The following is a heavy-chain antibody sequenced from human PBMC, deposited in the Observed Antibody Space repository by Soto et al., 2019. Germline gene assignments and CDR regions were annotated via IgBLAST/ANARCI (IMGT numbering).Heavy chain of an antibody. CDR1: GYTFTSYG. D-gene: IGHD6-13*01. Sequence: GASVKVSCKASGYTFTSYGISWVRQAPGQGLEWMGWISGYNGNTKYAQKFQGAVTMTTDTSTSTAYMERRSLRSDDTAVYYCVRNPMYRSSWFRWFDPWGQGTLVTVSS. CDR3: VRNPMYRSSWFRWFDP. V-gene: IGHV1-18*04. CDR2: ISGYNGNT. J-gene: IGHJ5*02.